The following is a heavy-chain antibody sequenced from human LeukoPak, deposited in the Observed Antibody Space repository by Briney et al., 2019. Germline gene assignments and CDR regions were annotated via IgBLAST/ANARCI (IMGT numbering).Heavy chain of an antibody. CDR2: INSDGSTR. J-gene: IGHJ5*02. D-gene: IGHD4-23*01. V-gene: IGHV3-74*01. CDR1: GLASSSNW. Sequence: PGGSLRLSCAASGLASSSNWMHWVRQPPGKGLVWVSRINSDGSTRNYADSVKGRFTVSRDNAKNMVYLQMNSLRAEDTAVYYCARTPGGAFDLWGQGTLVTVSS. CDR3: ARTPGGAFDL.